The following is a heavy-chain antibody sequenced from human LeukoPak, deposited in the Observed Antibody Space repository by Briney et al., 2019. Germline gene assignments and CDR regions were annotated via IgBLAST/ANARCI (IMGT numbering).Heavy chain of an antibody. CDR3: AKKGYYDGSGYYMYYFDH. J-gene: IGHJ4*02. V-gene: IGHV3-30*02. CDR2: LQYDGSDK. CDR1: GFTFSAYG. Sequence: PGGSLRLSCAASGFTFSAYGMHWVRQAPGKGLEWVAFLQYDGSDKYYADSVKGRFTISRDNSKNTLYLQMNSLRAEDTAVYYCAKKGYYDGSGYYMYYFDHWGQGTLVTVSS. D-gene: IGHD3-22*01.